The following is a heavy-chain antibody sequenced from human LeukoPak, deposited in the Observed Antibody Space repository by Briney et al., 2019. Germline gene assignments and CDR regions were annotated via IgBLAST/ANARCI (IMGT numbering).Heavy chain of an antibody. Sequence: ASVEVSCKASGYTFTGYYMHWVRQAPGQGLEWMGWINPNSGGTNYAQKFQGRVTMTRDTSISTAYMELSRLRSDDTAVYYCAREFSLRFLEWLLPGFDYWGQGTLVTVSS. J-gene: IGHJ4*02. CDR2: INPNSGGT. CDR1: GYTFTGYY. CDR3: AREFSLRFLEWLLPGFDY. V-gene: IGHV1-2*02. D-gene: IGHD3-3*01.